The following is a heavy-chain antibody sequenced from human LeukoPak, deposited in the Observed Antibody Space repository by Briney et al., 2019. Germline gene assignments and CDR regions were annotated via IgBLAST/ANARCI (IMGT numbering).Heavy chain of an antibody. J-gene: IGHJ4*02. D-gene: IGHD6-13*01. V-gene: IGHV4-39*01. CDR3: ATGYTSNCPYN. CDR2: IYYSGST. CDR1: GGSISSYY. Sequence: SETLSLTCTVSGGSISSYYWGWIRQPPGKGLEWIGSIYYSGSTYYNPSLKSRVTISVDTSKNQFSLKLSSVTAADTAVYYCATGYTSNCPYNWGQGTLVTVSS.